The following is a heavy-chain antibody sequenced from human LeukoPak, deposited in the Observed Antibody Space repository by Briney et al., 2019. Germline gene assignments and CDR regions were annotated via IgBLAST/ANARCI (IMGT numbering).Heavy chain of an antibody. CDR1: GYSFTSYW. Sequence: GESLKISCKGSGYSFTSYWIGWVRQMPGKGLEWMGIIYPGDPDTRYSPSFQGQVTISADKSISTAYLQWSSLKASDTAMYYCARHVDYYGSGSYYVDYWGQGTPVTVSS. CDR3: ARHVDYYGSGSYYVDY. D-gene: IGHD3-10*01. CDR2: IYPGDPDT. V-gene: IGHV5-51*01. J-gene: IGHJ4*02.